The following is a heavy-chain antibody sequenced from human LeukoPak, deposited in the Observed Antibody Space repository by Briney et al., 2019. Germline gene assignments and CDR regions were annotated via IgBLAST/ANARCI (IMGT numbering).Heavy chain of an antibody. D-gene: IGHD3-3*01. CDR1: GYTFTSYG. Sequence: ASVKVSCKASGYTFTSYGISWVRQAPGQGLEWMGWISAYNGNTNYAQKLQGRVTMITDTSTSTAYMELRSLRSDDTAVYYCARGLGLLYSLEPWYFDLWGRGTLVTVSS. CDR3: ARGLGLLYSLEPWYFDL. V-gene: IGHV1-18*01. J-gene: IGHJ2*01. CDR2: ISAYNGNT.